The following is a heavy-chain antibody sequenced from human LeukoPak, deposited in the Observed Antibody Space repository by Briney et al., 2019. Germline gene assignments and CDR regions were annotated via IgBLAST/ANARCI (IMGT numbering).Heavy chain of an antibody. CDR2: ISAYNGNT. Sequence: ASVKVSCXASGYTFTSYGISWVRQAPGQGLEWMGWISAYNGNTNYAQKLQGRVTMTTDTSTSTAYMELRSLRSDDTAVYYCAISSSSLNTDAFDIWGQGTMVTVSS. D-gene: IGHD3-22*01. CDR3: AISSSSLNTDAFDI. CDR1: GYTFTSYG. J-gene: IGHJ3*02. V-gene: IGHV1-18*01.